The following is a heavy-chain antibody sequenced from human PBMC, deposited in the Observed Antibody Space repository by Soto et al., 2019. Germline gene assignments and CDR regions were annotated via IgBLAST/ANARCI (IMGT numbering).Heavy chain of an antibody. CDR3: ARDWNGDYDILTGTFDY. V-gene: IGHV3-21*01. Sequence: EVQLVESGGGLVKPGGSLRLSCAASGFTFSSYSMNWVRQAPGKGLEWVSSISSSSSYIYYADSVKGRFTISRDNAKNSLYLQMNSLRAEDTAVYYCARDWNGDYDILTGTFDYWGQGTLVTVSS. J-gene: IGHJ4*02. CDR1: GFTFSSYS. D-gene: IGHD3-9*01. CDR2: ISSSSSYI.